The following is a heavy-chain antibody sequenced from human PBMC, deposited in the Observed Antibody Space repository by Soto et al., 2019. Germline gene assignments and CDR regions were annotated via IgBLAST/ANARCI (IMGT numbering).Heavy chain of an antibody. CDR3: ALSWYSGPFDY. Sequence: PGGSLRLSCAASGFTFSSYGMHWVRQAPGKGLEWVAVIWYDGSDKYYADSVKGRFTISRDNSKNTLYLQMNSLRAEDTAVYYCALSWYSGPFDYWGQGTLVTVSS. CDR2: IWYDGSDK. J-gene: IGHJ4*02. V-gene: IGHV3-33*08. D-gene: IGHD1-26*01. CDR1: GFTFSSYG.